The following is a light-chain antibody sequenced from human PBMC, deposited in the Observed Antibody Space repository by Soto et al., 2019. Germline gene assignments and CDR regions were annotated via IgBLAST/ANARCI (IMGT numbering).Light chain of an antibody. CDR2: DVS. CDR3: MQSILLLWT. Sequence: DIVMTQTVLSLSVTPGQPASISCKSSQSLMHSDGKTYLYWYVQKPGLPPQPLIHDVSNWFSGVPTRFSGSGSGTEFTLKISRVEAEDVGIYYCMQSILLLWTFGQGTKVEIK. J-gene: IGKJ1*01. CDR1: QSLMHSDGKTY. V-gene: IGKV2D-29*01.